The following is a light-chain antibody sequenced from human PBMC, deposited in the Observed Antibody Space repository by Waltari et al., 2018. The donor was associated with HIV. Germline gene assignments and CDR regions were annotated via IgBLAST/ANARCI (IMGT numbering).Light chain of an antibody. CDR1: SFNIGRNF. J-gene: IGLJ1*01. V-gene: IGLV1-47*01. CDR2: RDN. CDR3: AAWDDSLSGSYV. Sequence: QSVLTPPPSASGTPGQRVIVSCSGSSFNIGRNFVSWYQQLPGTAPKVLIFRDNQRPSGVPDRFSGSKSGASASLAISGLRSEDEADYYCAAWDDSLSGSYVFGPGTKVTVL.